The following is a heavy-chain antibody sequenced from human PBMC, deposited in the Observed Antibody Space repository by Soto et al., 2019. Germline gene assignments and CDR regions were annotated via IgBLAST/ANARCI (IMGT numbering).Heavy chain of an antibody. Sequence: GESLKISCKGSGYRFTSYWIGWVRQMPGKGLEWMGIIYPGDSDTRYSPSFQGQVTISADKSISTAYLQWSSLKASDTAMYYCARHGYTSMVRNWFDPWGQGTLVTVSS. CDR3: ARHGYTSMVRNWFDP. D-gene: IGHD3-10*01. J-gene: IGHJ5*02. CDR2: IYPGDSDT. CDR1: GYRFTSYW. V-gene: IGHV5-51*01.